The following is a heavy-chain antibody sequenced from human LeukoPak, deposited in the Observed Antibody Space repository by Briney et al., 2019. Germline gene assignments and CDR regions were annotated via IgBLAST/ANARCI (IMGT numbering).Heavy chain of an antibody. Sequence: GGSLRLSCAASGFTFDNYAMSWVRQAPGRGLEWVSSISGSGGTTYYADSVKGRFTMSRDKSKNALFLQMNSLRAEDTAVYYCAKGKQLVRTCFSSPRCEGDFDYWGQGTLVTVSS. V-gene: IGHV3-23*01. CDR1: GFTFDNYA. J-gene: IGHJ4*02. CDR3: AKGKQLVRTCFSSPRCEGDFDY. CDR2: ISGSGGTT. D-gene: IGHD6-6*01.